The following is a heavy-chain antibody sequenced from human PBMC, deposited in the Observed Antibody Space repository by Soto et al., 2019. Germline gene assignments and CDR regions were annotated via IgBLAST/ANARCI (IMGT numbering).Heavy chain of an antibody. CDR1: EYTFTTYS. D-gene: IGHD1-26*01. Sequence: GASVKVSCKASEYTFTTYSLHWVRQAPGQGLEWMGMMNPNSSNTGYAQKFQGRVTMTRNTSISTAYMEMSSLRSEDTAVYYCARLGGSYAVPHFDYWGQGTLVTVSS. CDR3: ARLGGSYAVPHFDY. CDR2: MNPNSSNT. J-gene: IGHJ4*02. V-gene: IGHV1-8*01.